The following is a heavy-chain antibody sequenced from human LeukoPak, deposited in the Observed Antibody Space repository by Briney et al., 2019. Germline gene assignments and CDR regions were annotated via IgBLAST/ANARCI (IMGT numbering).Heavy chain of an antibody. V-gene: IGHV1-58*01. D-gene: IGHD4-23*01. J-gene: IGHJ3*01. CDR2: IVVGSGNT. Sequence: TSVKVSCKASGFTFTSSAVQWVRQARGQRLEWIGWIVVGSGNTNYAQKFQERVTITRDMSTSTVYMELSSPRSEDTAVYYCTAEGRPTVVTFRKGAVDLWGQGTMVTVSS. CDR3: TAEGRPTVVTFRKGAVDL. CDR1: GFTFTSSA.